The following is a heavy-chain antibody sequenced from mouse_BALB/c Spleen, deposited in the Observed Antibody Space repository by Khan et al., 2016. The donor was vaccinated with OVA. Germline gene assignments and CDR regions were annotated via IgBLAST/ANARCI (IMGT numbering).Heavy chain of an antibody. CDR2: INTYTGEA. J-gene: IGHJ3*01. CDR3: TRRTPGSSGSAWFAY. Sequence: QIQLVQSGPELKKPGETVKISCKASGYTFINFGTNWVKQAPGKDLKWMGWINTYTGEATYADDFKGRFAFSLESSASTAYLQINNLKNEDMATYFCTRRTPGSSGSAWFAYWGQGTLVTVSA. V-gene: IGHV9-1*02. D-gene: IGHD3-1*01. CDR1: GYTFINFG.